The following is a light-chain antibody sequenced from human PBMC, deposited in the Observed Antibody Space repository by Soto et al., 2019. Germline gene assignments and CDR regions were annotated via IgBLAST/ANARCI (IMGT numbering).Light chain of an antibody. CDR3: QQLGA. J-gene: IGKJ1*01. CDR1: QSVSSSY. CDR2: GAS. Sequence: EIEFTQSPRSVSGSAGEKGTLSCRASQSVSSSYLAWYQQKPGQAPRLLIYGASSRATGIPDRFSGSGSGTDFTLTISRLEPEDFAVYYSQQLGAFGQGTMV. V-gene: IGKV3-20*01.